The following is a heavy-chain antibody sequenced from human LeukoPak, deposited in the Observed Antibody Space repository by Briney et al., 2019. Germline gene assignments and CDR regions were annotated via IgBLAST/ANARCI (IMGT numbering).Heavy chain of an antibody. CDR3: ARRRVVVVAATVPSLKRYWYFDL. V-gene: IGHV4-34*01. D-gene: IGHD2-15*01. CDR2: INHSGST. Sequence: SETLSLTCAVYGGSCSGYYWSWIRQPPGKGLEWIGEINHSGSTNYNPSLKSRVTISVDTSKNQFSLKLSSVTAADTAVYYCARRRVVVVAATVPSLKRYWYFDLWGRGTLVTVSS. J-gene: IGHJ2*01. CDR1: GGSCSGYY.